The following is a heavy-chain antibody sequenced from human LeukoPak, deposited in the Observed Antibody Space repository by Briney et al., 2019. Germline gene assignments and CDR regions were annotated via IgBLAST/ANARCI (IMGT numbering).Heavy chain of an antibody. CDR3: ARATRYYYDSSGYFDY. CDR1: GGSISSYY. J-gene: IGHJ4*02. Sequence: SETLSLTCTVSGGSISSYYWSWIRQPPGKGLEWIGYIYYSGSTNYNPSLKSRVTISVDTSKNQFSLKLSSVTAADTAVYYCARATRYYYDSSGYFDYWGQGTLVTVSS. V-gene: IGHV4-59*01. D-gene: IGHD3-22*01. CDR2: IYYSGST.